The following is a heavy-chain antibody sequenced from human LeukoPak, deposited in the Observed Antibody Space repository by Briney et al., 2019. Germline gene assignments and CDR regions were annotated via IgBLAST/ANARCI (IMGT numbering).Heavy chain of an antibody. CDR2: ISSSGSTI. CDR1: GFTFSDYY. Sequence: GGSLRLPCAASGFTFSDYYMSWIRQAPGKGLEWVSYISSSGSTIYYADSVKGRFTISRDNAKNSLYLQMNSLRAEDTALYYCARASLYDNSAYYLDYWGQGTLVTVSS. CDR3: ARASLYDNSAYYLDY. V-gene: IGHV3-11*01. D-gene: IGHD3-22*01. J-gene: IGHJ4*02.